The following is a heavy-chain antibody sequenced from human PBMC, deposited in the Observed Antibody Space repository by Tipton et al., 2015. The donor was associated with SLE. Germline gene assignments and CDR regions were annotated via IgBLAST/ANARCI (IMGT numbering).Heavy chain of an antibody. D-gene: IGHD2/OR15-2a*01. CDR1: GASFISGPYS. CDR2: IYYSGST. V-gene: IGHV4-31*11. J-gene: IGHJ3*02. CDR3: ARGLSNRKTSSDTFDN. Sequence: TLSLTCAVSGASFISGPYSWSWIRQHPGKGLEWIGYIYYSGSTYYNPSLKSRVTISVDRSRNQFSLKMSSVTAADTAVYYCARGLSNRKTSSDTFDNWGQGTTVTVSP.